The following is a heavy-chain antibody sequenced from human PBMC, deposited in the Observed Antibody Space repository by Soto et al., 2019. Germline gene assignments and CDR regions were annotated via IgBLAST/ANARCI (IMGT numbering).Heavy chain of an antibody. Sequence: XESLRVFCKSSGYSFTSYWSGLVLQMPGKGLEWMGIIYPGDSDTRYSPSFQGQVTISADKSISTAYLQWSSLKASDTAMYYCARVSSSWYGMDVWGQGTTVTVSS. V-gene: IGHV5-51*01. J-gene: IGHJ6*02. D-gene: IGHD6-13*01. CDR2: IYPGDSDT. CDR1: GYSFTSYW. CDR3: ARVSSSWYGMDV.